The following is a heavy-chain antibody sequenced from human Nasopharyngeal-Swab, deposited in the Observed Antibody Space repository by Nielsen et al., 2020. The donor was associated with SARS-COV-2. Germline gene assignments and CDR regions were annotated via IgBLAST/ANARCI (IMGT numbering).Heavy chain of an antibody. J-gene: IGHJ4*02. CDR3: AKDPWDSSGYYGPFDY. V-gene: IGHV3-23*01. D-gene: IGHD3-22*01. CDR1: GFTFSSYA. CDR2: ISGSGGST. Sequence: GESLKISCAASGFTFSSYAMSWVRQAPGKGLEWVSAISGSGGSTYYADSVKGRFTISRDNSKNTLYLQMNSLRAEDTAVYYCAKDPWDSSGYYGPFDYWGQGTLVTVSS.